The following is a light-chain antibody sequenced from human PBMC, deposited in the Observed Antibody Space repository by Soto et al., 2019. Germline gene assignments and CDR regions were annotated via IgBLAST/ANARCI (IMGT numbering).Light chain of an antibody. V-gene: IGLV1-44*01. CDR2: SNN. CDR3: AAWDVSLNGPNWV. Sequence: QSVLTQPPSASGTPGQRVTISCSGSSSNIGSNTVNWYQQLPGTAPKLLIYSNNQRPSGVPDRFSGSKSGTSAFLAISGLQSEDEADYYCAAWDVSLNGPNWVFGGGTKLTVL. J-gene: IGLJ3*02. CDR1: SSNIGSNT.